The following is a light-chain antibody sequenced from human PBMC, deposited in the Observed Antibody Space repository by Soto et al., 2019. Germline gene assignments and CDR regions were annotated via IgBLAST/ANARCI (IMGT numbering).Light chain of an antibody. V-gene: IGKV3-20*01. Sequence: EIVLTQSPGTLSLSPGERATLSCRASQSVSSSYLAWYQQKPGQAPRLLIYGASSRATGIPDRFSGSGSGTDVTLTISRLEPEDLAVYYCQQYGSSPLTFGQGTKVEIK. J-gene: IGKJ1*01. CDR2: GAS. CDR3: QQYGSSPLT. CDR1: QSVSSSY.